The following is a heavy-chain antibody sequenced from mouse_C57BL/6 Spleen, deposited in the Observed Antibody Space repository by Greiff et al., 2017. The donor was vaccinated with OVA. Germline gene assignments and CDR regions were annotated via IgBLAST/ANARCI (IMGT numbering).Heavy chain of an antibody. Sequence: QVQLKESGAELVRPGTSVKMSCKASGYTFTNYWIGWAKQRPGHGLEWIGDIYPGGGYTNYNEKFKGKATLTADKSSSTAYMQFSSLTSEDSAIYYCARGHDGYYSAWFAYWGQGTLVTVSA. CDR1: GYTFTNYW. J-gene: IGHJ3*01. V-gene: IGHV1-63*01. CDR3: ARGHDGYYSAWFAY. CDR2: IYPGGGYT. D-gene: IGHD2-3*01.